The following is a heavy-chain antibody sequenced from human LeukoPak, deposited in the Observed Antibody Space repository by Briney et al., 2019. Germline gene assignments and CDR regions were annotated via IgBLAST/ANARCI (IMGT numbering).Heavy chain of an antibody. J-gene: IGHJ4*02. CDR3: AKDLRLRYFTY. Sequence: GGSLRLSCAASGFNFSSYAMSWVRQAPGKGPEWVSTISGSGGSTYYADSVKGRFTISRDNSKNTLYLQMNSLRAEDTAVYHCAKDLRLRYFTYWGQGTLVTVSS. D-gene: IGHD3-9*01. CDR2: ISGSGGST. CDR1: GFNFSSYA. V-gene: IGHV3-23*01.